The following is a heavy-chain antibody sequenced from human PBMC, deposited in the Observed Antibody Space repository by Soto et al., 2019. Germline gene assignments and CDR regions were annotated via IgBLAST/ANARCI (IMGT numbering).Heavy chain of an antibody. CDR2: IYYSGST. CDR1: GGSISSSF. J-gene: IGHJ5*02. D-gene: IGHD2-2*01. CDR3: ARAPDIAVVPAATGGWFDP. V-gene: IGHV4-59*06. Sequence: SETLSLTCTVSGGSISSSFWSWIRQHPGKGLEWIGYIYYSGSTYYNPSLKSRVTISVDTSKNQFSLKLSSVTAADTAVYYCARAPDIAVVPAATGGWFDPWGQGTLVTVSS.